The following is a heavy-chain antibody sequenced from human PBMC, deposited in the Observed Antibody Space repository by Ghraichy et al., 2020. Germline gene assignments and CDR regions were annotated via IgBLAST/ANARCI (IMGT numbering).Heavy chain of an antibody. D-gene: IGHD6-19*01. J-gene: IGHJ4*02. CDR1: GGSFSGYY. V-gene: IGHV4-34*01. CDR2: INHSGST. CDR3: ARVLYSSGWYRGGYFDY. Sequence: GSLRLSCAVYGGSFSGYYWSWIRQPPGKGLEWIGEINHSGSTNYNPSLKSRVTISVDTSKNQFSLKLSSVTAADTAVYYCARVLYSSGWYRGGYFDYWGQGTLVTVSS.